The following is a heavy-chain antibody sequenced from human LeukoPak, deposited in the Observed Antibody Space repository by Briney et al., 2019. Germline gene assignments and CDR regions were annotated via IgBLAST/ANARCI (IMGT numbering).Heavy chain of an antibody. D-gene: IGHD3-22*01. J-gene: IGHJ3*02. Sequence: SVKVSCKASGGTFSSYAISWVRQAPGQGLEWMGGIIPIFGTANYAQKFQGRVTITTDESTSTAYMELSGLRSEDTAVYYCARDQAAYYDSSGDHYAFDIWGQGTMVTVSS. CDR2: IIPIFGTA. CDR1: GGTFSSYA. V-gene: IGHV1-69*05. CDR3: ARDQAAYYDSSGDHYAFDI.